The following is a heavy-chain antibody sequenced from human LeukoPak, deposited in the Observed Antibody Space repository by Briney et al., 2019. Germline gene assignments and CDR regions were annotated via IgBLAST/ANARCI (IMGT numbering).Heavy chain of an antibody. CDR1: GGSISSYY. CDR2: IYYSGST. J-gene: IGHJ4*02. V-gene: IGHV4-59*01. D-gene: IGHD6-13*01. CDR3: ATDRGGSSSWIDY. Sequence: SETLSLTCTVSGGSISSYYWSWIRQPPGKGLKWIGYIYYSGSTNYNPSLKSRVTISVDTSKNQFSLKLSSVTAADTAVYYCATDRGGSSSWIDYWGQGTLVTVSS.